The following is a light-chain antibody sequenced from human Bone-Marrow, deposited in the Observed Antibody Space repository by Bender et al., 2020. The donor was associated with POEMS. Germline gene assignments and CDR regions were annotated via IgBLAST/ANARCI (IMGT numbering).Light chain of an antibody. V-gene: IGLV1-51*01. CDR2: DNN. CDR3: AVWDDSLNGWV. Sequence: QSVLTQPPSVSAAPGQKVTISCSGNYFNLANNHVSWYQQLPGTAPKLLIYDNNKRPSGIPDRFSGSKSGTSATLGIAGLQTGDEADYYCAVWDDSLNGWVFGGGTKLTVL. CDR1: YFNLANNH. J-gene: IGLJ3*02.